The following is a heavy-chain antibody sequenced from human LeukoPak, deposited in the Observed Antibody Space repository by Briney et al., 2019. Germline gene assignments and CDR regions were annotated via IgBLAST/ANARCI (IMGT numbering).Heavy chain of an antibody. Sequence: GRSLRLSCAASGFTFDDYAMHWVQQAPGKGLEWVSVISWNSGSIGYADSVKGRFTISRDNAKNSLYLQMNSLRAEDTALYYCAKDMGELLAPYYFDYWGQGTLVTVSS. CDR3: AKDMGELLAPYYFDY. CDR1: GFTFDDYA. V-gene: IGHV3-9*01. D-gene: IGHD1-26*01. J-gene: IGHJ4*02. CDR2: ISWNSGSI.